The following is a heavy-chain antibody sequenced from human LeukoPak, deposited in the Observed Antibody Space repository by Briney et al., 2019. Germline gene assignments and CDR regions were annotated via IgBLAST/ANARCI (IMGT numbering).Heavy chain of an antibody. Sequence: GGSLRLSCAASGFTFSDYYMSWIRQAPGKGLKWVSYISSSGSTIYYADSVKGRFTISRDNAKNSLYLQMNSLRAEDTAVYYCARVLVAFYSGYDSGDYWGQGTLVTVSS. CDR1: GFTFSDYY. CDR2: ISSSGSTI. D-gene: IGHD5-12*01. J-gene: IGHJ4*02. CDR3: ARVLVAFYSGYDSGDY. V-gene: IGHV3-11*01.